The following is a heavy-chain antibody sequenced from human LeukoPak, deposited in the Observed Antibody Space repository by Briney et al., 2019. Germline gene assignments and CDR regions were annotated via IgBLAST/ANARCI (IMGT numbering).Heavy chain of an antibody. CDR1: GGSIRSSYYY. J-gene: IGHJ4*02. V-gene: IGHV4-39*01. Sequence: SETLSLTCTVSGGSIRSSYYYWGWIRQPPGKGLEWIGSIYDSGSTYYNPSLKSRVTISVDTSKNQFSLKLNSVTAADTAVYYCARGGSGSPAHWGQGTLVTVSS. CDR2: IYDSGST. CDR3: ARGGSGSPAH. D-gene: IGHD3-10*01.